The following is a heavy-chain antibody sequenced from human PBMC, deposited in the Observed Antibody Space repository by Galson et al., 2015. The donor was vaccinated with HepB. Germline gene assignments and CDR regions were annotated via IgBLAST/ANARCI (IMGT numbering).Heavy chain of an antibody. CDR2: ISSSSSTI. CDR1: GFTFSSYS. Sequence: SLRLSCAASGFTFSSYSMNWVRQAPGKGLEWVSYISSSSSTIYYADSVKGRFTISRDNAKNSLYLQMNSLRAEDTAVYYCAREVYYYGSGSYPWGQGTLVTVSS. J-gene: IGHJ5*02. V-gene: IGHV3-48*01. D-gene: IGHD3-10*01. CDR3: AREVYYYGSGSYP.